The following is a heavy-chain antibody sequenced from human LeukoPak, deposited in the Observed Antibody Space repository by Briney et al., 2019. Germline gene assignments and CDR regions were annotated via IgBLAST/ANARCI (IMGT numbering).Heavy chain of an antibody. CDR2: ITTSDGNT. CDR3: AKDGGLWVSAHWGDS. V-gene: IGHV3-23*01. Sequence: GGSLRLSCAASGFTFSSYTMSWDRQAPGKGLEWVSTITTSDGNTYYADSVKGRFTVSRDNSKNTLFLQMNSLRAEDTAVYYCAKDGGLWVSAHWGDSWGRGTLVTVSS. D-gene: IGHD7-27*01. J-gene: IGHJ4*02. CDR1: GFTFSSYT.